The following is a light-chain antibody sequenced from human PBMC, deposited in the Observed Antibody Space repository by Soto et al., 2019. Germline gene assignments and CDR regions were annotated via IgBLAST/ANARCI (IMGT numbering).Light chain of an antibody. CDR2: GAS. CDR1: QSVSSN. J-gene: IGKJ4*01. CDR3: QQYGSSPLT. Sequence: ETMMTQSPATLSVCPGERATLSCRASQSVSSNLAWYQQKPGQAPRLLIYGASTRATGIPDRFSGSGSGTDFTLTISRLEPEDFAVYYCQQYGSSPLTFGGGTKVDI. V-gene: IGKV3-20*01.